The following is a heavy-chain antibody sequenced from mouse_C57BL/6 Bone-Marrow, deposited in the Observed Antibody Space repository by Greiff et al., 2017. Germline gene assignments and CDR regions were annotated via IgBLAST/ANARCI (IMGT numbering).Heavy chain of an antibody. CDR3: ARSRAYYSNYEESYYAMDY. CDR1: GYTFTSYN. CDR2: IYPGNGDT. Sequence: LQQSGAELVRPGASVKMSCKASGYTFTSYNMHWVKQTPRQGLEWIGAIYPGNGDTSYNQKFKGKATLTVDKSSSTAYMQLSSLTSEDSAVYFCARSRAYYSNYEESYYAMDYWGQGTSVTVSS. V-gene: IGHV1-12*01. J-gene: IGHJ4*01. D-gene: IGHD2-5*01.